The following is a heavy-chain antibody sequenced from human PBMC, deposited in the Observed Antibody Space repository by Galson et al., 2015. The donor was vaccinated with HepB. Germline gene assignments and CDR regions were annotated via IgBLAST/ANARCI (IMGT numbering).Heavy chain of an antibody. D-gene: IGHD3-10*01. Sequence: ETLSLTCTVSGGSISSYYWRWIRQPAGKGLEWIGRIYTSGSTNYNPSLKSRVTMSVDTSKNQFSLKLSSVTAADTAIYYCARDHSGNTWFDPWGQGTLVTVSS. CDR2: IYTSGST. V-gene: IGHV4-4*07. CDR1: GGSISSYY. CDR3: ARDHSGNTWFDP. J-gene: IGHJ5*02.